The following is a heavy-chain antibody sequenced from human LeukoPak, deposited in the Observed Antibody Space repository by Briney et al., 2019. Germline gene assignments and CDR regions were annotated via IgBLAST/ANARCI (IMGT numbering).Heavy chain of an antibody. J-gene: IGHJ4*02. V-gene: IGHV3-21*01. Sequence: GGSLRLSCAASGFTFSSHSMNWVRQAPGKGLEWVSSISSSGSYIYYADSVKGRFTISRDNAKNSLFLQMNSLRAEDTAVYYCARAGPAVAAREYWGQGTLVTVSS. CDR3: ARAGPAVAAREY. CDR2: ISSSGSYI. CDR1: GFTFSSHS. D-gene: IGHD6-6*01.